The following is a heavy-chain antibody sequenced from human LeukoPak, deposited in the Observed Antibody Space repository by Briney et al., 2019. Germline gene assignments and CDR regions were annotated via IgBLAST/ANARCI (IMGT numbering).Heavy chain of an antibody. CDR1: GGSISSSSYY. CDR3: ARGKWYFDL. J-gene: IGHJ2*01. V-gene: IGHV4-61*05. CDR2: VQDSGST. Sequence: SETLSLTCTVSGGSISSSSYYWGWIRQPPGKGLEWIGYVQDSGSTNYNPSLKSRVTISVDKSKNQLSLKLKSATAADTAVYYCARGKWYFDLWGRGTLVTVSS.